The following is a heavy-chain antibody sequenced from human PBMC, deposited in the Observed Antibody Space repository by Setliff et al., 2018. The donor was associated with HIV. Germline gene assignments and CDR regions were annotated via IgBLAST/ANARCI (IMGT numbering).Heavy chain of an antibody. V-gene: IGHV4-31*03. CDR2: IHYSGTT. J-gene: IGHJ6*03. CDR1: GGPINSGAYF. CDR3: ARGGGSRAATSSYYYMDV. D-gene: IGHD2-15*01. Sequence: SETLSLTCTVSGGPINSGAYFWNWIRQHPGKGLEWIGYIHYSGTTNSNPSLKSRVTISVTTSKNQFSLKLSSVTAADTAVYYCARGGGSRAATSSYYYMDVWGKGTTVTVSS.